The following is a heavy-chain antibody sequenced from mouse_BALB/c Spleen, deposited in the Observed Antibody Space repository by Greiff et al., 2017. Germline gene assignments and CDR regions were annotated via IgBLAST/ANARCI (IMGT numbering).Heavy chain of an antibody. Sequence: QVTLKVCGPGILQPSQTLSLPCSFSGFSLSTSGMGVGWIRHPPGKGLEWLAHIWWDDDKRYNPALKRRLTISKDTSSNPLFLKIASVDTADTATYDCARMRRRGKPLYAMDYWGQGTSVTVSS. CDR1: GFSLSTSGMG. J-gene: IGHJ4*01. D-gene: IGHD2-1*01. CDR3: ARMRRRGKPLYAMDY. V-gene: IGHV8-8*01. CDR2: IWWDDDK.